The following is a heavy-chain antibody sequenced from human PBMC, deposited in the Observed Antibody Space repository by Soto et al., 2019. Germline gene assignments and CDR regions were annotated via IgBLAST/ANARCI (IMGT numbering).Heavy chain of an antibody. CDR2: ISSSSTSV. D-gene: IGHD5-12*01. J-gene: IGHJ4*02. CDR1: GFTLSNYY. Sequence: QVQLVESGGGLVEPGGSLRLSCAASGFTLSNYYMSWVRQAPGKGLEWLSYISSSSTSVYYVDSVKGRFTISQYNGKNSLYLQMDSRRVDDTAVHYCARDGVVATGPLEYWGQGNPVTVSS. V-gene: IGHV3-11*01. CDR3: ARDGVVATGPLEY.